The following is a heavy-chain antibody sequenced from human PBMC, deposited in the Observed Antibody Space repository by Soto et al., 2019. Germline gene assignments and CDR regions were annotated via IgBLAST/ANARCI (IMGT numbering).Heavy chain of an antibody. CDR3: PRLPNNFDY. D-gene: IGHD7-27*01. CDR1: GYTFTSYG. J-gene: IGHJ4*02. V-gene: IGHV1-18*01. Sequence: QVQLVQSGAEVKKPGASVKVSCKASGYTFTSYGISWVRQAPGQGLEWMGWISAYNGNTKYAQKLQGRVTMTTDTSTSTAHMELRSLVSNLTALYDCPRLPNNFDYWGQGTLATVSS. CDR2: ISAYNGNT.